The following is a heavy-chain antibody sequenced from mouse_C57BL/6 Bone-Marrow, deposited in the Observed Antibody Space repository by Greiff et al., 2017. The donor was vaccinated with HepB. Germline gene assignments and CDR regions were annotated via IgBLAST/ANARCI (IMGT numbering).Heavy chain of an antibody. D-gene: IGHD1-1*01. CDR1: GYAFSSYW. Sequence: VQLVESGAELVKPGASVKISCKASGYAFSSYWMNWVKQRPGKGLEWIGQIYPGDGDTNYNEKFKGKATFTADTSSNTAYMQLSSLTTEDSAIYYCAREDFYYGSSYCYWYFDVWGTGTTVTVSS. CDR2: IYPGDGDT. J-gene: IGHJ1*03. CDR3: AREDFYYGSSYCYWYFDV. V-gene: IGHV1-80*01.